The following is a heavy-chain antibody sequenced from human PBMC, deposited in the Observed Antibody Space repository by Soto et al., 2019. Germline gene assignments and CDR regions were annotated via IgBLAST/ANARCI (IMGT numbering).Heavy chain of an antibody. CDR2: ISAYNGNT. Sequence: APLTVSCTASGSTFTSYGISWVRQAPGQGLEWMGWISAYNGNTNYAQKLQGRVTMTTDTSTSTAYMELRSLRSDDTAVYYCASSYSSGWYAPYWGQGTLVTVFS. CDR1: GSTFTSYG. D-gene: IGHD6-19*01. J-gene: IGHJ4*02. V-gene: IGHV1-18*04. CDR3: ASSYSSGWYAPY.